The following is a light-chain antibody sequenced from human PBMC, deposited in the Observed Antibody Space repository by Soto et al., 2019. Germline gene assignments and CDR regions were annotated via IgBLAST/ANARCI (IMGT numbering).Light chain of an antibody. Sequence: DIPMTQSPSTLSASVGDRVTITCRASQSISNWLAWYRQKPGKAPKLLIYDASSLESGVPSRFSGSGSGTEFTLTISSLQPDDFATYYCQQYNSYPGTFGEGTKVEIK. V-gene: IGKV1-5*01. CDR3: QQYNSYPGT. CDR1: QSISNW. J-gene: IGKJ1*01. CDR2: DAS.